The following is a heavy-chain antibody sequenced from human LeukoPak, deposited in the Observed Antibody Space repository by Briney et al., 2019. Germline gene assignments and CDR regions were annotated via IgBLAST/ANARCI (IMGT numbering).Heavy chain of an antibody. V-gene: IGHV4-34*01. J-gene: IGHJ4*02. CDR2: VNHSGST. CDR1: GGSFSGYY. CDR3: ARKQRLVRGYFDY. D-gene: IGHD6-13*01. Sequence: SETLSLTCAVYGGSFSGYYWSWIRQPPGKGLEWIGEVNHSGSTNYNPSLKSRVTISVDTSKNQFSLKLSSVTAADTAVYYCARKQRLVRGYFDYWGQGTLVTVSS.